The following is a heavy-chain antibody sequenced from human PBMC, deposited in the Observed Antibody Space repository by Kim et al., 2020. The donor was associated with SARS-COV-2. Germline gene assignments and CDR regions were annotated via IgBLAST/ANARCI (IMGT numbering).Heavy chain of an antibody. CDR2: IYYSGST. J-gene: IGHJ4*02. CDR1: GGSISSSSYY. CDR3: ARGWQQLVQDY. V-gene: IGHV4-39*01. D-gene: IGHD6-13*01. Sequence: SETLSLTCTVSGGSISSSSYYWGWIRQPPGKGLEWIGSIYYSGSTYYNPSLKSRVTISVDTSKNQFSLKLSSVTAADTAVYYCARGWQQLVQDYWGQGTLVTVSS.